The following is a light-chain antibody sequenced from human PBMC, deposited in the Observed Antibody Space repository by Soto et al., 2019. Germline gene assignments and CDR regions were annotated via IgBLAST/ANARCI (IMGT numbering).Light chain of an antibody. CDR1: QSISSW. CDR3: QQYNSFPYT. CDR2: KAS. V-gene: IGKV1-5*03. J-gene: IGKJ2*01. Sequence: DIQMTQSASTVSASVGDRVTITCRASQSISSWLAWYQQKPGKAPKLLIYKASSLESGVPSRFSGSGFATEFTLTISSLQPDDFANYYCQQYNSFPYTFGQGTNLEIK.